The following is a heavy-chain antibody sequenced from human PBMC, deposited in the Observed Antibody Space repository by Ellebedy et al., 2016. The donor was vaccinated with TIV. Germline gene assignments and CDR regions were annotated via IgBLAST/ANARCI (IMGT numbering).Heavy chain of an antibody. CDR1: GFSLSTSGMC. V-gene: IGHV2-70*11. Sequence: SGPTLVKPKETLTLTCTFSGFSLSTSGMCVSWIRQPPGKALEWLARIDWDDDKYYSTSLKTRLTISKDTSKNQVVLTMTNMDPVDTATYYCARIVCSSWYRYFDLWGRGTLVTVSS. CDR3: ARIVCSSWYRYFDL. D-gene: IGHD6-13*01. CDR2: IDWDDDK. J-gene: IGHJ2*01.